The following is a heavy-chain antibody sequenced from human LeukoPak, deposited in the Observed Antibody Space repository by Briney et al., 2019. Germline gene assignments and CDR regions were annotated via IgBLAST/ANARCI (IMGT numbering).Heavy chain of an antibody. CDR3: TRVGQSYSSSGQALDH. CDR2: ISGSGDTA. J-gene: IGHJ4*02. D-gene: IGHD3-22*01. Sequence: GGSLRLSCAASGFTFSIYEINWVRQAPGKGLEWISYISGSGDTAYYADAGKGRFTMSRDNARNSLFLQMNSLGAEDTAVYYCTRVGQSYSSSGQALDHWGQGTLVTASS. CDR1: GFTFSIYE. V-gene: IGHV3-48*03.